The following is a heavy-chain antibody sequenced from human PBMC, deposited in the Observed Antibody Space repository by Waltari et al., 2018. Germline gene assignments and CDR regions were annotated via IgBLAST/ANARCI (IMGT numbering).Heavy chain of an antibody. CDR3: AREIRIAAAFDY. Sequence: EVQLVESGGGVVKPGGSLRLSCAASGFTFSRHSRNWVRQAPGKGLALVSSISSSSSYIYYADSVKGRFTISRDNAKNSLYLQMNSLRAEDTAVYYCAREIRIAAAFDYWGQGTLVTVSS. CDR1: GFTFSRHS. CDR2: ISSSSSYI. D-gene: IGHD6-13*01. J-gene: IGHJ4*02. V-gene: IGHV3-21*01.